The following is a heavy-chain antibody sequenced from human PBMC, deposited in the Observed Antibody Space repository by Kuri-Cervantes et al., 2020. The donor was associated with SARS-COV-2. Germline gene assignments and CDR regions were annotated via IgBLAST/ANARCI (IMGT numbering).Heavy chain of an antibody. CDR2: INHRGDT. CDR1: YGTLTGYQ. J-gene: IGHJ6*04. D-gene: IGHD6-25*01. CDR3: ARDRLGSDV. Sequence: SQTLSLTCALYYGTLTGYQWSWIRQPPGKGLEWIGGINHRGDTYYNPSLEGRVTISRDTSENKFSLRLSSVTAADTAVYYCARDRLGSDVWGKGTTVTVSS. V-gene: IGHV4-34*01.